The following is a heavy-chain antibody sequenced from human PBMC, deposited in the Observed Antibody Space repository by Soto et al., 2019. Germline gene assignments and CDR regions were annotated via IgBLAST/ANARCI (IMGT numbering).Heavy chain of an antibody. J-gene: IGHJ3*02. Sequence: QVQLQQWGAGLLKPSETLSLTCAVYGGSFSGYYWSWIRQPPGKGLEWIGEINHSGSTNYNPSLKSRVTISVDTSKNQFSLKLSSVTAADTAVYYCARVIIGWNGDYGTRGRMAFDIWGQGTMVTVSS. D-gene: IGHD4-17*01. CDR3: ARVIIGWNGDYGTRGRMAFDI. V-gene: IGHV4-34*01. CDR1: GGSFSGYY. CDR2: INHSGST.